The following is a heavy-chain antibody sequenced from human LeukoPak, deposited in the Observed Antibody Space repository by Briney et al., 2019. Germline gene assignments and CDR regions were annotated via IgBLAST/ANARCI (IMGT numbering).Heavy chain of an antibody. V-gene: IGHV3-21*01. CDR2: ISSSGTYI. D-gene: IGHD3-3*01. CDR1: GFTFSSYN. Sequence: GGSLRLSCAVSGFTFSSYNMNWVRQAPGKGLEWVSSISSSGTYIYYADSVKGRFTISRDNAKDSLYLQMNSLRAEDTAVYYCARRVSTYEFDYWGQGTLVTVSS. J-gene: IGHJ4*02. CDR3: ARRVSTYEFDY.